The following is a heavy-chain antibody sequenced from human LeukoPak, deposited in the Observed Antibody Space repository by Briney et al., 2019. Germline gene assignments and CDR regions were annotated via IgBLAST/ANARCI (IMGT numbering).Heavy chain of an antibody. J-gene: IGHJ6*03. CDR2: MNPSGST. D-gene: IGHD3-22*01. Sequence: SETLSLTCAVYGGSFSGYYWTWIRQTPEKGLEWIGEMNPSGSTSYNPSLKSRVTISVDTSKNQFSLKLSSVTAADTAVYYGARGRQDVTMIVVVMTAVSYYLDVWGKGTRVTVS. CDR1: GGSFSGYY. CDR3: ARGRQDVTMIVVVMTAVSYYLDV. V-gene: IGHV4-34*01.